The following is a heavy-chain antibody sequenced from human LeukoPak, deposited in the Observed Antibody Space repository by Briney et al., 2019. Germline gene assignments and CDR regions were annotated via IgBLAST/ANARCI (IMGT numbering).Heavy chain of an antibody. J-gene: IGHJ6*04. CDR3: ARDSVVLPGASRSPLDV. Sequence: PSETLSLTCTVSGGSISRRSYYWGWIRQPPGKGLEWIGSIYYSGSTYYNPSLKSRVTILVDTSKNQFSLKLRSLTAADTAVYFCARDSVVLPGASRSPLDVWGTGTTVTVSS. CDR2: IYYSGST. D-gene: IGHD2-2*01. CDR1: GGSISRRSYY. V-gene: IGHV4-39*07.